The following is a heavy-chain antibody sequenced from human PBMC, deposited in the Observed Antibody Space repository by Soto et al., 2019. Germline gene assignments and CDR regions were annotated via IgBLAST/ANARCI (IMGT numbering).Heavy chain of an antibody. CDR2: IYYSGST. V-gene: IGHV4-39*01. CDR3: ARLGDYGDYKDY. Sequence: QLQLQESGPGLVKPSETLSLTCTVSGGSISSSSYYWGWIRQPPGKGLEWIGSIYYSGSTYYNPSPKSRVTISVDTSKNQFSLKLSSVTAADTAVYYCARLGDYGDYKDYWGQGTLVTVSS. J-gene: IGHJ4*02. D-gene: IGHD4-17*01. CDR1: GGSISSSSYY.